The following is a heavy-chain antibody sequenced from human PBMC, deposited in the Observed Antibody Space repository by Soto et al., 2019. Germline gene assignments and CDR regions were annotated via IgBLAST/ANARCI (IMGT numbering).Heavy chain of an antibody. Sequence: ASVKVSCKASGGTFSSYAISWVRQAPGQGLEWMGIINPSGGSTSYAQKFQGRVTMTRDTSTSTVYMELSSLRSEDTAVYYCALGMATILDYWGQGTLVTVSS. CDR1: GGTFSSYA. CDR3: ALGMATILDY. J-gene: IGHJ4*02. CDR2: INPSGGST. V-gene: IGHV1-46*01. D-gene: IGHD5-12*01.